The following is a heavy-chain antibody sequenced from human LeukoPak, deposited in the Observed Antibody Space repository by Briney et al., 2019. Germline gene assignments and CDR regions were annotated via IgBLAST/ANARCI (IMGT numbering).Heavy chain of an antibody. D-gene: IGHD2-2*01. CDR2: INPNSGGT. CDR3: ARDALPDRYCSSTSCLNWFDP. CDR1: GYTFTGYY. J-gene: IGHJ5*02. V-gene: IGHV1-2*02. Sequence: ASVKVSCKASGYTFTGYYMHWVRQAPGQGLEWMGWINPNSGGTNYAQKFQGRVTMTRDTSISTAYMELSRLRSEDTAVYYCARDALPDRYCSSTSCLNWFDPWGQGTLVTVSS.